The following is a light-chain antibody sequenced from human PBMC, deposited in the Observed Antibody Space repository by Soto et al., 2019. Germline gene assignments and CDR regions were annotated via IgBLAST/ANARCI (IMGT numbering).Light chain of an antibody. V-gene: IGKV3-15*01. Sequence: EVVMTQSLDTLSVSPGERATLSCRASQSVSSNLAWYQQKLGQAPRLLIYGASTRATGISARISGSGSGTEFTLTISSLLSEDFAIYYCQQYNNWPRTFGQGTKVDIK. CDR2: GAS. CDR3: QQYNNWPRT. CDR1: QSVSSN. J-gene: IGKJ1*01.